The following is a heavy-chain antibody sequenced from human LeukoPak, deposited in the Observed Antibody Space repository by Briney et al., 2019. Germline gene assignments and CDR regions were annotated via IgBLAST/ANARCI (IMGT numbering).Heavy chain of an antibody. CDR2: VYYSGST. V-gene: IGHV4-59*01. CDR3: ATASVETGLPRRYYYMDV. CDR1: GGSISGDY. Sequence: SETLSLTCNVSGGSISGDYWSWIRQPPGKGLEWIGYVYYSGSTNYNPSLKSRVSVSVDTSKSHFSLKLPSVSAADTGVYYCATASVETGLPRRYYYMDVWGKGTTVTVSS. J-gene: IGHJ6*03. D-gene: IGHD5-18*01.